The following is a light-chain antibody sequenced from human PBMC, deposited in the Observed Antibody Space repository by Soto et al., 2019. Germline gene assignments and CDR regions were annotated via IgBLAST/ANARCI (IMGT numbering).Light chain of an antibody. J-gene: IGKJ1*01. Sequence: ETVFTQSPGSLSLSLGDRATLSCRASQTVSNSYLAWYQQKPGQAPRLLIYGTSSRATGIPDRFSGSGSGTDFTLTINRLEPEDFVIYYRQQYGSSPWTFGQGTKV. CDR1: QTVSNSY. CDR2: GTS. CDR3: QQYGSSPWT. V-gene: IGKV3-20*01.